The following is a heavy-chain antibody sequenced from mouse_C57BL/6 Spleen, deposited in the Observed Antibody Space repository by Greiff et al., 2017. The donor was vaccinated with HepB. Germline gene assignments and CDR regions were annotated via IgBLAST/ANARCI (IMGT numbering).Heavy chain of an antibody. Sequence: QVQLKESGAELVRPGTSVKVSCKASGYAFTNYLIEWVKQRPGQGLEWIGVINPGSGGTNYNEKFKGKATLTADKSSSTAYMQLSSLTSEDSAVYFCAKESHSRAFDYWGQGTTLTVSS. CDR2: INPGSGGT. CDR1: GYAFTNYL. D-gene: IGHD1-1*01. V-gene: IGHV1-54*01. J-gene: IGHJ2*01. CDR3: AKESHSRAFDY.